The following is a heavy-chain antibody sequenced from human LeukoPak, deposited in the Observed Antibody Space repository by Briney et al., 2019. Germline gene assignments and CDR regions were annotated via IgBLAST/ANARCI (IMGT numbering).Heavy chain of an antibody. D-gene: IGHD2-2*02. CDR1: GLTFSSYA. V-gene: IGHV3-23*01. Sequence: PGGSLRLSCAASGLTFSSYAMSWVRQAPGKGLEWVSAISGSGGSTYYADSVKGRFTISRDNSKNTLYLQMNSLRAEDTAVYYCAKEARGGYCSSTSCYSYYWGQGTLVTVSS. CDR2: ISGSGGST. J-gene: IGHJ4*02. CDR3: AKEARGGYCSSTSCYSYY.